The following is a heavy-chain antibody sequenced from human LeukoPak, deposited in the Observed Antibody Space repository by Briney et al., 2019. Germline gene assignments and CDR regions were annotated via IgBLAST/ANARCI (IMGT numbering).Heavy chain of an antibody. CDR2: INPNSGGT. CDR1: GYTFTGYY. J-gene: IGHJ4*02. Sequence: ASVKVSCKASGYTFTGYYMHWVRQAPGQGLEWMGWINPNSGGTNYAQKFQGRVTMTRDTSISTAYMELSSLRSEDTAVYYCARTVAVLYYFDYWGQGTLVTVSS. D-gene: IGHD6-19*01. V-gene: IGHV1-2*02. CDR3: ARTVAVLYYFDY.